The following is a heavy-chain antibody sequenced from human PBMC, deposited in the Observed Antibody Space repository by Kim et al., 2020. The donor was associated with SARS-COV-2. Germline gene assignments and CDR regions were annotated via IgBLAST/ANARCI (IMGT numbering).Heavy chain of an antibody. J-gene: IGHJ4*02. Sequence: GQGPFTITRDNPKNSLFLQMSSLRAEDTAVYYCARDLYYYDSSGYLQFDYWGQGTLVTVSS. D-gene: IGHD3-22*01. V-gene: IGHV3-11*06. CDR3: ARDLYYYDSSGYLQFDY.